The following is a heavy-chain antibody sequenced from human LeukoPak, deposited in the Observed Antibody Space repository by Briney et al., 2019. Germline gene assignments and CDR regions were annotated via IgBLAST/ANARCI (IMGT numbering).Heavy chain of an antibody. V-gene: IGHV3-53*01. J-gene: IGHJ4*02. CDR3: ARANPVYGDFDY. Sequence: GCLRLSCTLSGLTVNDNYMSWVRQAPGKGLEWVSLIFPDGQTYYADFVQGRFSISRDMSRNTLFLDMSSLRAEDTAVFFCARANPVYGDFDYWGQGTLVTVSS. CDR1: GLTVNDNY. D-gene: IGHD4-17*01. CDR2: IFPDGQT.